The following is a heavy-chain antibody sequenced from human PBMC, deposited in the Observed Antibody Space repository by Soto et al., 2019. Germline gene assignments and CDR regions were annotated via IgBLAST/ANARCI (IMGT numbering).Heavy chain of an antibody. D-gene: IGHD3-10*01. J-gene: IGHJ6*03. Sequence: MHWVRQAPGQGLEWMGIINPSGGSTSYAQKFQGRVTMTRDTSTSTVYMELSSLRSEDTAVYYCARAGLISGRGYYYMDVWGKGTTVTVSS. V-gene: IGHV1-46*03. CDR3: ARAGLISGRGYYYMDV. CDR2: INPSGGST.